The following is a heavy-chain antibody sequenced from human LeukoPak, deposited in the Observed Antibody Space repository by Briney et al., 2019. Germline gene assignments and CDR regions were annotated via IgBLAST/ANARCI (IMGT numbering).Heavy chain of an antibody. Sequence: GRSLRLSCAASGFTFDDYAVHWVRQAPGKGLEWVPGISWNSGSIGYADSVKGRFTISRDNAKNSLYLQMNSLRAEDTALYYCAREVRYYDFWSGYYRPGWFDPWGQGTLVTVSS. V-gene: IGHV3-9*01. D-gene: IGHD3-3*01. CDR3: AREVRYYDFWSGYYRPGWFDP. CDR2: ISWNSGSI. CDR1: GFTFDDYA. J-gene: IGHJ5*02.